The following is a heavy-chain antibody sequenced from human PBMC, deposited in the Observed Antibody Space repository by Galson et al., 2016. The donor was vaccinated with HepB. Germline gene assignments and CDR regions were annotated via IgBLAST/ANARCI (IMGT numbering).Heavy chain of an antibody. D-gene: IGHD5-18*01. CDR3: AANTAMVSYGMDV. CDR1: GFTFTSYA. CDR2: IWYDGSNK. J-gene: IGHJ6*02. V-gene: IGHV3-33*08. Sequence: SLRLSCAASGFTFTSYAMSWVRQAPGKGLEWVAVIWYDGSNKYYADSVKGRFTISRDNSKNTLYLQMNSLRAEDTAVYYCAANTAMVSYGMDVWGQGTTVTVS.